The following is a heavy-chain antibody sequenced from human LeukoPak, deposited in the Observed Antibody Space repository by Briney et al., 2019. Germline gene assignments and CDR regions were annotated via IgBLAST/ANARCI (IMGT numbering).Heavy chain of an antibody. CDR2: IYYSGMT. CDR1: GDSISRGSHF. CDR3: ARRQYHYYGMDV. V-gene: IGHV4-61*01. J-gene: IGHJ6*02. D-gene: IGHD2-2*01. Sequence: PSETLSLTCNVSGDSISRGSHFWNWIRQSPGKGLEWIGDIYYSGMTNYNSSLQSRVTMSVDTSKNQFSLTLSSVTAADTAIYYCARRQYHYYGMDVWGQGTTVTVSS.